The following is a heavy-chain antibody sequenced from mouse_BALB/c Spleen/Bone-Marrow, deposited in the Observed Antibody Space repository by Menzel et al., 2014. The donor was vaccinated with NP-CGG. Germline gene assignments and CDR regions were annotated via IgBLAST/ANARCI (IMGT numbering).Heavy chain of an antibody. J-gene: IGHJ3*01. D-gene: IGHD1-1*01. CDR1: GYTFTDYY. Sequence: EVKLMESGPELVKPGASVKMSCKASGYTFTDYYMKRVKPSHGKSLEWIGDINPNNGDTFYNQKFKGKATLTVDKSSSTAYMQLNSLTSEDSAVYYCARDYGSSYVAYWGQGTLVTVSA. V-gene: IGHV1-26*01. CDR2: INPNNGDT. CDR3: ARDYGSSYVAY.